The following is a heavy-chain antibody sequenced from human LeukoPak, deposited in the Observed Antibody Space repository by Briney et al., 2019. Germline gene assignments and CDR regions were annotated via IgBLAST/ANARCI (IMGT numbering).Heavy chain of an antibody. D-gene: IGHD1-26*01. CDR1: GFTFSTYW. J-gene: IGHJ4*02. V-gene: IGHV3-7*01. CDR3: VRDGVGAPPFDY. Sequence: GGSLRLSCAGSGFTFSTYWMTWVRQAPGKGLEWVANINQDGGEKYYVDSVKGRFTISRDNAKNTLYLQMNSLRAEDMAVYYCVRDGVGAPPFDYWGQGALVTVSS. CDR2: INQDGGEK.